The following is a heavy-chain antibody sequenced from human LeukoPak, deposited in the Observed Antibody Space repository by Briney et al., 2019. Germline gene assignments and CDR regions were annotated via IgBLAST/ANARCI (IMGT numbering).Heavy chain of an antibody. CDR3: ARGLPKAVFGVVIED. J-gene: IGHJ4*02. D-gene: IGHD3-3*01. V-gene: IGHV1-8*01. Sequence: ASVKVSCKASGYPFTSYNINWVRQATGQGLEWMGWMNTNSGNTGYSQNFQGRVTMTRDTSISTAYMELSSLMSEDTAVYYCARGLPKAVFGVVIEDWGKGTLVTVPS. CDR2: MNTNSGNT. CDR1: GYPFTSYN.